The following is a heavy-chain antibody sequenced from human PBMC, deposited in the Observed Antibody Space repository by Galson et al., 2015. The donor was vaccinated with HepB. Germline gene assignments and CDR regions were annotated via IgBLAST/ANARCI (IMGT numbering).Heavy chain of an antibody. D-gene: IGHD3-10*01. J-gene: IGHJ4*02. CDR1: GYTLTELS. V-gene: IGHV1-24*01. Sequence: SVKVSCKVSGYTLTELSMHWVRQAPGKGLEWMGGFDPEDGETIYAQKFQGRVTMTEDTSTDTAYMELSSLRSEDTAVYYCATGGSGSSSQGFDYWGQGTLVTVSS. CDR2: FDPEDGET. CDR3: ATGGSGSSSQGFDY.